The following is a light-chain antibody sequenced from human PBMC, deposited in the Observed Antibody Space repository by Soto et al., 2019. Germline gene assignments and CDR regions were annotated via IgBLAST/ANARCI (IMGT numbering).Light chain of an antibody. CDR1: SSDISDYNY. CDR2: EVS. V-gene: IGLV2-14*01. Sequence: QSALTQPASVSGSPGQSITIPCTGTSSDISDYNYVSWYQQHPGKAPKLMIYEVSNRPSGVSNRFSGSKSGNTASLTISGLQAEDEADYYCSLYTSLQVFGGGTKLTVL. CDR3: SLYTSLQV. J-gene: IGLJ3*02.